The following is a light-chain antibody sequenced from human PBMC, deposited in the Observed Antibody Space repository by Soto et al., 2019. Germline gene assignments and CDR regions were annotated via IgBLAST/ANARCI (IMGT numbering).Light chain of an antibody. J-gene: IGKJ4*01. Sequence: IKMIQSPSSLSSSLGDRGTITCQASQDISNYLNWYQQKPGKAPKLLIYAASNLETGVPSRFSGSGSGTDFTFTISSLQPEDIATYYCQQYDNLPLTFGGGTKVDIK. CDR2: AAS. CDR3: QQYDNLPLT. CDR1: QDISNY. V-gene: IGKV1-33*01.